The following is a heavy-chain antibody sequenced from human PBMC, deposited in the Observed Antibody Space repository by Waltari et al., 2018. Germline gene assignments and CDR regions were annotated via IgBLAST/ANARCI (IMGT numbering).Heavy chain of an antibody. D-gene: IGHD1-26*01. J-gene: IGHJ3*02. CDR2: IIPICGTA. CDR3: ASGGIHFEAFDI. Sequence: QVQLVQSGAEVKKPGSSVKVSCKASGGTFSSYAISWVRQAPGQGLEWMGGIIPICGTANYAQKFKGRVTITADKSTSTAYMELGSLRSEDTAVYYWASGGIHFEAFDIWGQGTMVTVSS. V-gene: IGHV1-69*14. CDR1: GGTFSSYA.